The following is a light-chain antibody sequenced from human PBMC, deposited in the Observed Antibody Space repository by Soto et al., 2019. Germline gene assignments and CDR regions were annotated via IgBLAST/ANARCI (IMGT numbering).Light chain of an antibody. V-gene: IGKV3-15*01. J-gene: IGKJ1*01. CDR1: QSVSSN. CDR3: QQSNNWPKT. CDR2: DAS. Sequence: EIVMTQSPDTLSVSPGETATLSCRASQSVSSNLAWYQQKPGQAPRLLISDASTRAAGLPARFSGSGSGTEFTLTISSLQSEDFAVYFFQQSNNWPKTFGQGTKVEMK.